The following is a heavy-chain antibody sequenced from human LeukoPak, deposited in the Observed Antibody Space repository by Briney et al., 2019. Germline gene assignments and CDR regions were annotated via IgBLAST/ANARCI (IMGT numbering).Heavy chain of an antibody. CDR1: GCTFSGYA. V-gene: IGHV1-69*04. J-gene: IGHJ6*02. D-gene: IGHD2-2*01. CDR3: ARLVGDAVGVPVYYGMDV. CDR2: IIPILGIA. Sequence: GASVKLSCKASGCTFSGYAICWVRQAPGQGLEWMGRIIPILGIANYAQKFQGRGTIAADKATSTAYMELCSLRAEDTAVYYCARLVGDAVGVPVYYGMDVWGQGTTVTVSS.